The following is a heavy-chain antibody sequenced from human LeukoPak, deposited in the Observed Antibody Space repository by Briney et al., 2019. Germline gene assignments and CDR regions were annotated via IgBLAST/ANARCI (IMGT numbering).Heavy chain of an antibody. D-gene: IGHD3-10*01. Sequence: VSVKVSCKASGYTFTSYDINWVRQATGQGLEWMGWMNPNSGNTGYAQMFQGRVTMTRITSISTAYMELSSLRSEDTAVYYCASRYYYGSGSSTHYYGMDVWGQGTTVTVSS. J-gene: IGHJ6*02. CDR3: ASRYYYGSGSSTHYYGMDV. V-gene: IGHV1-8*01. CDR2: MNPNSGNT. CDR1: GYTFTSYD.